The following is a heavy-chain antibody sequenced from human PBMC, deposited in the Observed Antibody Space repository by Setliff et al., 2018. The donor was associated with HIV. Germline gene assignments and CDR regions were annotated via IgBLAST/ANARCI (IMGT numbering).Heavy chain of an antibody. CDR1: GFTFSSFG. Sequence: GGSLRLSCAASGFTFSSFGMHWVRQAPGKGLEWVSVIWYDGSNKYYGDSVKGRFTISRDNAKYTLYLQMNSLRVEDTAVYYCARNFDFWSGYLDYWGQGTLVTVSS. D-gene: IGHD3-3*01. V-gene: IGHV3-33*01. J-gene: IGHJ4*02. CDR3: ARNFDFWSGYLDY. CDR2: IWYDGSNK.